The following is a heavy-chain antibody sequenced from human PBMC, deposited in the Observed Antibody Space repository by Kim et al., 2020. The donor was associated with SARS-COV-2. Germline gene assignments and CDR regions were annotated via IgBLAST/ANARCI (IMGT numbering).Heavy chain of an antibody. CDR2: IYYSGST. J-gene: IGHJ6*02. CDR3: ARGGDILTGYYPSGSESYYYGMDV. V-gene: IGHV4-59*13. Sequence: SETLSLTCTVSGGSISSYYWSWIRQPPGKGLEWIGYIYYSGSTNYNPSLKSRVTISVDTSKNQFSLKLSSVTAADTAVYYCARGGDILTGYYPSGSESYYYGMDVWGQGTTVTVSS. CDR1: GGSISSYY. D-gene: IGHD3-9*01.